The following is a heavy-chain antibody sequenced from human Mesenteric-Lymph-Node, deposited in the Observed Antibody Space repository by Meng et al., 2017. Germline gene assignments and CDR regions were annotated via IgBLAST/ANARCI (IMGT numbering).Heavy chain of an antibody. CDR2: IFHSGKT. J-gene: IGHJ4*02. CDR3: ARGYCDADCFFNY. Sequence: SETLSLTCTVSGYSISSGYYWGWVRQPPGKGLEWFGSIFHSGKTYYNPSLKSRVSISVDTSQNQLPLRLSTVSAADTAVYYCARGYCDADCFFNYWGQGTLVTVSS. D-gene: IGHD2-21*02. CDR1: GYSISSGYY. V-gene: IGHV4-38-2*02.